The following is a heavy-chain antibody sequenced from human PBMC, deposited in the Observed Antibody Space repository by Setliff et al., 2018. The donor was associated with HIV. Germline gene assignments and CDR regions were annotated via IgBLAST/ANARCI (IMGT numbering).Heavy chain of an antibody. Sequence: SLRLSCAASGFIFDDYAMHWVRQAPGKGLEWVSGINWNSGSRAYADSVKGRFIISRDNTKNSLYLQMNSLTTDDTALYYCAQGSDPQLVTLFAYWGQGTLVTVS. CDR3: AQGSDPQLVTLFAY. D-gene: IGHD6-6*01. J-gene: IGHJ4*02. CDR2: INWNSGSR. CDR1: GFIFDDYA. V-gene: IGHV3-9*01.